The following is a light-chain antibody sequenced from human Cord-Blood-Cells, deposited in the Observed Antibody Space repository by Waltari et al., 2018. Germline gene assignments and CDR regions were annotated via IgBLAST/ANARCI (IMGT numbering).Light chain of an antibody. CDR1: TRDVGGYNS. Sequence: QSARTQPAPVSVSPGQSITIPCPATTRDVGGYNSVSWYQQHPGKAPQLMIYDVSNRPSGVSNRFSGSKSGNTASLTIAGLQAEDEADYYCSSYTSSSTYVFGTGTKVTVL. V-gene: IGLV2-14*01. CDR3: SSYTSSSTYV. J-gene: IGLJ1*01. CDR2: DVS.